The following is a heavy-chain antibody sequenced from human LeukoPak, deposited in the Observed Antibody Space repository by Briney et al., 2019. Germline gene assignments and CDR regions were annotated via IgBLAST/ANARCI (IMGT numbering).Heavy chain of an antibody. CDR3: AKDGTYGSGSYPPDY. J-gene: IGHJ4*02. D-gene: IGHD3-10*01. CDR1: GFTFSSYG. CDR2: ISYDGSNK. V-gene: IGHV3-30*18. Sequence: PGGSLRLSCAASGFTFSSYGMHWVRQAPGKGLEWVAVISYDGSNKYYADSVKGRFTISRDNSKNTLYLQMNSLRAEDTAVYYCAKDGTYGSGSYPPDYWGQGTLVTVSS.